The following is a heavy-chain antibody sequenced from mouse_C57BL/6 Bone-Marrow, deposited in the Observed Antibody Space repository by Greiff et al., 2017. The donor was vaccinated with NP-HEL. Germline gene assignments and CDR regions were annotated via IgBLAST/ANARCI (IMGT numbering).Heavy chain of an antibody. J-gene: IGHJ3*01. CDR3: AREEARGVAY. CDR1: GYTFTDYN. CDR2: INPNNGGT. V-gene: IGHV1-18*01. Sequence: VQLQQSGPELVKPGASVTIPCKASGYTFTDYNMDWVKQSHGKSLEWIGDINPNNGGTNYNQKFKGKATLTVDKSSSTAYMELRSLTSEDTAVYYCAREEARGVAYWGQGTLVTVSA.